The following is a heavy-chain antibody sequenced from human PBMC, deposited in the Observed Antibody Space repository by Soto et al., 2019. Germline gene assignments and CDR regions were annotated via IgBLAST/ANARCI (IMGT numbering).Heavy chain of an antibody. V-gene: IGHV5-10-1*01. CDR3: ARTGSPDYYYYYGMDV. Sequence: RGESLKISCKGSGYSFTSYWISWVRQMPGKGLEWMGRIDPSDSYTNYSPSFQGHVTISADKSISTAYLQWSSLKASDTAMYYCARTGSPDYYYYYGMDVWGQGTTVTSP. J-gene: IGHJ6*02. D-gene: IGHD6-6*01. CDR1: GYSFTSYW. CDR2: IDPSDSYT.